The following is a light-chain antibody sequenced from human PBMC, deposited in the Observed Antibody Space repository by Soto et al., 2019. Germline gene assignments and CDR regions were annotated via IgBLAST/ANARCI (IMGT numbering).Light chain of an antibody. CDR3: QKYNSAPLT. Sequence: DVPMTQSPSSLSALVGDRVTITCRASQGMAPYLAWFQQKPGKVPKLLIYATSTLQSGVPSRFSGSGSGTDFTLTITSLQPEDVATYYCQKYNSAPLTFGGGTKVEIK. V-gene: IGKV1-27*01. J-gene: IGKJ4*01. CDR1: QGMAPY. CDR2: ATS.